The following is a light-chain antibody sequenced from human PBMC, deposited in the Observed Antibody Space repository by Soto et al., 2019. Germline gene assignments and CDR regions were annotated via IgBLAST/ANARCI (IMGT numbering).Light chain of an antibody. J-gene: IGLJ1*01. Sequence: QSVLTQPASVSGSPGQSITISCTGTSSDVGGYNYVSWYQQHPGKAPKLMIYDVSNRPSGVSNRFSGSKSGNTASLTISGLQAEDEAYYYCSSNTSSSTLFYDFGTLTNVTV. CDR1: SSDVGGYNY. CDR3: SSNTSSSTLFYD. V-gene: IGLV2-14*01. CDR2: DVS.